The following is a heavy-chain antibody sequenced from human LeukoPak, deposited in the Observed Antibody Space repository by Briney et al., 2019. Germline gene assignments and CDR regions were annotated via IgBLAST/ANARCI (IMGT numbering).Heavy chain of an antibody. D-gene: IGHD4-17*01. CDR3: ARHVIPTVTYNWFDP. Sequence: RGESLKISCKGSGYSLTSYWISWVRQMPGKGLEWMGRIDPSDSYTNYSPSFQGHVTISADKSISTAYLQWSSLKASDTAMYYCARHVIPTVTYNWFDPWSQGTLVTVSS. CDR2: IDPSDSYT. V-gene: IGHV5-10-1*01. J-gene: IGHJ5*02. CDR1: GYSLTSYW.